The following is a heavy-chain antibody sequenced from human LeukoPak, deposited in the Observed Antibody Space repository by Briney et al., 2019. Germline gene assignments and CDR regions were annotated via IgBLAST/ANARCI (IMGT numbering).Heavy chain of an antibody. Sequence: ASVKVSCKASGGTFSSYAISWVRQAPGQGLEWMGGIIPIFGTANYAQKFQGRVTITTDESTSTAYMELSSLRSEDTAVYYCARASRTGLGIGSFDYWGQGTLVTVSS. CDR3: ARASRTGLGIGSFDY. CDR1: GGTFSSYA. CDR2: IIPIFGTA. D-gene: IGHD7-27*01. J-gene: IGHJ4*02. V-gene: IGHV1-69*05.